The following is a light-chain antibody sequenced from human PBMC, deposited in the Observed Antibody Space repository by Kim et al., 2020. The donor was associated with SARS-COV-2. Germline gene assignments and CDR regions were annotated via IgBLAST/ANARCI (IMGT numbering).Light chain of an antibody. Sequence: QSVLTQPPSVSGAPGQRVTISCTGSNSNIGAGYGVHWYQQLPGTAPKLLIYGNSNRPSGVPDRFSGSKSGTSASLAITGLQAEDEADYYCQSYDSSLSGWVFGGGTQLTVL. CDR2: GNS. V-gene: IGLV1-40*01. J-gene: IGLJ3*02. CDR1: NSNIGAGYG. CDR3: QSYDSSLSGWV.